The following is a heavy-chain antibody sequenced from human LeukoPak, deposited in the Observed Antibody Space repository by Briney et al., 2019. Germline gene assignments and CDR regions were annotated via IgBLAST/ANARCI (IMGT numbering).Heavy chain of an antibody. CDR2: VYYSGST. CDR3: ARHGGETIVAMILHAFDI. CDR1: GGSISSYS. Sequence: PSETLSLTCSVSGGSISSYSWSWIRQSPGKGLEWIGSVYYSGSTNYKPSLRSRVTMSGDTSNNQFSLRLRSVTAADTAVYCCARHGGETIVAMILHAFDIWGQGTMVTVSS. J-gene: IGHJ3*02. D-gene: IGHD5-12*01. V-gene: IGHV4-59*08.